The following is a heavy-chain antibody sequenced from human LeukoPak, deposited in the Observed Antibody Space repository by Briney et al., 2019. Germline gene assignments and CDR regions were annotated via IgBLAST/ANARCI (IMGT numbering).Heavy chain of an antibody. CDR3: AKDRGSGSYYQERPFDY. J-gene: IGHJ4*02. V-gene: IGHV3-23*01. D-gene: IGHD3-10*01. Sequence: PGGSLRLSCAASGFTFGSYAMSWVRQAPGKGLEWVSAISGNGCSTYYADSVKGRFTISRDNSKNTLYLQMNSLRAEETAVYYCAKDRGSGSYYQERPFDYWGQGTLVTVSS. CDR1: GFTFGSYA. CDR2: ISGNGCST.